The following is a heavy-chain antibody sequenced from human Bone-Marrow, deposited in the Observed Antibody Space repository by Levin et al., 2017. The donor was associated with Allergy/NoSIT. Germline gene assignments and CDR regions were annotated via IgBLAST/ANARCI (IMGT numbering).Heavy chain of an antibody. Sequence: HPGGSLRLSCAASGFTFSTYSMNWVRQAPGKGLEWVSYISTSSSTIYYADSVRGRFTISRDNAKNSLYLQMNSLRAEDTAVYYCARRLVVTGSYMDVWGKGTTVTVSS. J-gene: IGHJ6*03. D-gene: IGHD2-21*02. CDR3: ARRLVVTGSYMDV. CDR2: ISTSSSTI. V-gene: IGHV3-48*01. CDR1: GFTFSTYS.